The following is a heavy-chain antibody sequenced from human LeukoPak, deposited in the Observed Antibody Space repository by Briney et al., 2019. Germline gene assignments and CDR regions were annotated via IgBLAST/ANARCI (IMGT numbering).Heavy chain of an antibody. D-gene: IGHD1-14*01. CDR3: SRGPRNDP. V-gene: IGHV1-8*01. Sequence: ASVKVSCKTSGYPFTTYEINWVRQAAGQGLEWMGWVHPDTGYADYAQKFQGRVTMTSDTSISTAYMELSSLRSDDPAVYFCSRGPRNDPWGQGTLVTVSS. CDR2: VHPDTGYA. J-gene: IGHJ5*02. CDR1: GYPFTTYE.